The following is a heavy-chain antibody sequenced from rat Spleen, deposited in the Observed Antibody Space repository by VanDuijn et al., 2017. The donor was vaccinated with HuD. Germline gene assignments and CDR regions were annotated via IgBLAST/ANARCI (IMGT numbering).Heavy chain of an antibody. CDR2: ISPSGGST. J-gene: IGHJ2*01. V-gene: IGHV5S23*01. CDR3: AIIGYGYTPFDY. Sequence: EVQLVESGGGLVQPGRSLKLSCAASGFTFSDYAMAWVRQAPKKGLEWVASISPSGGSTYYRDSVKGRFTISRDNAKSTLYLQMDSLRSEDTATYYCAIIGYGYTPFDYWGQGVMVTVSS. D-gene: IGHD1-4*01. CDR1: GFTFSDYA.